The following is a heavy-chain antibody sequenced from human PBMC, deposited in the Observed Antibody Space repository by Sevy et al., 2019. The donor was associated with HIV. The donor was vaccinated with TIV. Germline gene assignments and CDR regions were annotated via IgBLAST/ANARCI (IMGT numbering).Heavy chain of an antibody. D-gene: IGHD4-17*01. Sequence: GGSLRLSCAASGFTVSSNYMNWVRQAPGRGLEWVSVINSGGRTHYADSVKGRFTISRDNAKNTVYLQMNSLRVEDTALYYCARAESVSTRNAMDVWGQGTTVTVSS. V-gene: IGHV3-53*01. J-gene: IGHJ6*02. CDR2: INSGGRT. CDR3: ARAESVSTRNAMDV. CDR1: GFTVSSNY.